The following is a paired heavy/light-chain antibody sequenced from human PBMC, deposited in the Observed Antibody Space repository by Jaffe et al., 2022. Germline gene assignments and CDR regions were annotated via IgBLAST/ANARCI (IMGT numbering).Light chain of an antibody. Sequence: QTVVTQEPSLSVSPGGTVTLTCGLSSGSVSSSHYSSWYQQIPGQPPRTLIYTTNTRSSGVPDRFSGSILGNKAALTVTGAQADDECDYYCVLYVGPGIWMFGGGTKLTVL. V-gene: IGLV8-61*01. CDR3: VLYVGPGIWM. CDR1: SGSVSSSHY. J-gene: IGLJ3*02. CDR2: TTN.
Heavy chain of an antibody. CDR3: AKDRGFFFDY. J-gene: IGHJ4*02. Sequence: QVQLVESGGGVVQPGGSLRLSCVASGFTFSSYGMHWVRQAPGKGLEWVAFIQYDGSSKYYADSVKGRFTISRDNSKNMLYLQMNSLRAEDTAVYYCAKDRGFFFDYWGQETLVTVSS. CDR2: IQYDGSSK. V-gene: IGHV3-30*02. CDR1: GFTFSSYG. D-gene: IGHD3-10*01.